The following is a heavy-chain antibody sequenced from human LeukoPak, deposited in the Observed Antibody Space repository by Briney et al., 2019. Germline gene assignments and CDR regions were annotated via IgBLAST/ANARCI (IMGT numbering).Heavy chain of an antibody. CDR3: ARVSYYDSSGNRGAFDY. D-gene: IGHD3-22*01. J-gene: IGHJ4*02. Sequence: SETLSLTCAVYGGSFSGYYWSWIRQPPGKGLEWIGEINHSGSTNYNPSLKSRVTISVDKSKNPLSLKLSSVTAADTAVYYCARVSYYDSSGNRGAFDYWGQGTLVTVSS. CDR1: GGSFSGYY. V-gene: IGHV4-34*01. CDR2: INHSGST.